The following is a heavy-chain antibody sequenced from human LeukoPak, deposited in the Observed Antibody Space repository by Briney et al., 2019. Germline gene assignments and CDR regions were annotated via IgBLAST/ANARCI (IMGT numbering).Heavy chain of an antibody. CDR2: ISFSGIT. J-gene: IGHJ4*02. CDR3: VRHAGGTTYDY. Sequence: SETLSLTCTVSGGSISPYYWSWIRQPPGKGLEWLGHISFSGITHYNASLKSRVTMSVDTSRNHFSLIVSSVTAAGTALYYCVRHAGGTTYDYWGQGTLVTVSS. D-gene: IGHD3-16*01. V-gene: IGHV4-59*08. CDR1: GGSISPYY.